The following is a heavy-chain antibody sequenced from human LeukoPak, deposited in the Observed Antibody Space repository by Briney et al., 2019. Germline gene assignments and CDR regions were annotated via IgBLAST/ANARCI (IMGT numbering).Heavy chain of an antibody. D-gene: IGHD3-9*01. CDR3: ARAAKLYDILTGYCVLDS. V-gene: IGHV1-46*01. Sequence: GASVKVSCKASGYTFIDYYMHWVRQAPGQGLEWMGLINPSGGSRSYSQNFQDRVTVTRDMSTSTVYMELYSLRSEDTAVYYCARAAKLYDILTGYCVLDSWGQGTLVIVSS. J-gene: IGHJ5*01. CDR2: INPSGGSR. CDR1: GYTFIDYY.